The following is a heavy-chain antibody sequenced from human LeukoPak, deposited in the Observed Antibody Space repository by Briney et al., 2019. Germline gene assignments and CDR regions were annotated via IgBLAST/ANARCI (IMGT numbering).Heavy chain of an antibody. CDR3: AKGLGQWLVIIDS. Sequence: GGSLRLSCAASGFIFNNYGMHWVRQAPGKGLEWVAVISYDGSNKYYADSVKGRFTISRDNSKNTLYLQMNSLRAEDTAVYSCAKGLGQWLVIIDSWGQGTLVTVSS. CDR2: ISYDGSNK. D-gene: IGHD6-19*01. V-gene: IGHV3-30*18. J-gene: IGHJ5*01. CDR1: GFIFNNYG.